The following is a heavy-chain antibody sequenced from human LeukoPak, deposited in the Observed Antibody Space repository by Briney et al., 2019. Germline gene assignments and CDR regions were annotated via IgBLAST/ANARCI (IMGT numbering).Heavy chain of an antibody. J-gene: IGHJ3*02. Sequence: PWASVKVSCKASGYTFTSYGISWVRQAPGQGLEWMGWISAYNGNTNYAQKLQGRVTMTTDTSTSTAYMELRSLRSDDTAVYYCARDLQQWLVPDRGGDAFDIWGQGTMVTVSS. D-gene: IGHD6-19*01. CDR3: ARDLQQWLVPDRGGDAFDI. V-gene: IGHV1-18*01. CDR1: GYTFTSYG. CDR2: ISAYNGNT.